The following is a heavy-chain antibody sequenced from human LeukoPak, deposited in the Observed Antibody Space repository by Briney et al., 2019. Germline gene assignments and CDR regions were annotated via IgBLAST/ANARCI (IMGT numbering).Heavy chain of an antibody. V-gene: IGHV4-34*01. J-gene: IGHJ6*02. CDR2: IDHDGDA. D-gene: IGHD1-14*01. CDR3: ARAEKVERATLTFNWVRPERRYYSGLDV. Sequence: PSETLSLTCVIHGVPFSNYCWSWIRQSPGRELEWIVDIDHDGDATHNPSLRSRIGTAIDTSKNQFSLRLNSVTAADTAVYYCARAEKVERATLTFNWVRPERRYYSGLDVWGQGSAVIVSS. CDR1: GVPFSNYC.